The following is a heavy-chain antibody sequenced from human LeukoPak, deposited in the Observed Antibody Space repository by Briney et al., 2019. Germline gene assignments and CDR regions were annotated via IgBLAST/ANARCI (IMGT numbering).Heavy chain of an antibody. CDR1: GGSISSSRYS. CDR2: SYYSGST. V-gene: IGHV4-39*01. CDR3: ARHAERRGYSYGNIGWFDP. J-gene: IGHJ5*02. D-gene: IGHD5-18*01. Sequence: SETLSLACTFSGGSISSSRYSWGWFHQPPGKGLEWSGSSYYSGSTYSNPSLNSRVTISVDTTKNQFSLHQSCVTAPQTAVYYCARHAERRGYSYGNIGWFDPWGQGTLVAVSS.